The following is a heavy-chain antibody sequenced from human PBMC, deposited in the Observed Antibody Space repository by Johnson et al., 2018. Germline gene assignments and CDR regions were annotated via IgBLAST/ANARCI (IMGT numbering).Heavy chain of an antibody. CDR1: GFTFSTYS. CDR3: VRTGRMDV. J-gene: IGHJ6*03. V-gene: IGHV3-48*01. CDR2: ISGSGTNI. Sequence: VQLVESGGGLVQPGGSLRLSCAASGFTFSTYSMNWVRQAPGQGLEWVAYISGSGTNIYYPDSVKGRFTISRDNAKNSLYLQMNSLRGEDTSVYYCVRTGRMDVWGKGTTVTVSS. D-gene: IGHD1-14*01.